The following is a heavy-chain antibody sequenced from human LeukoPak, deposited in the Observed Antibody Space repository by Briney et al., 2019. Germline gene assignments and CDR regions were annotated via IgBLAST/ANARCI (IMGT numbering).Heavy chain of an antibody. CDR2: INQDDSAI. J-gene: IGHJ4*02. CDR1: GFSFRNYW. V-gene: IGHV3-7*04. Sequence: GESLRLSCATSGFSFRNYWMSWVRQAPGKGLEWVASINQDDSAIFYLDSVRGRFTISRDNAKNSLYLQMNSLRPEDTAMYYCTGETYYFDHWGQGALVTVSS. CDR3: TGETYYFDH.